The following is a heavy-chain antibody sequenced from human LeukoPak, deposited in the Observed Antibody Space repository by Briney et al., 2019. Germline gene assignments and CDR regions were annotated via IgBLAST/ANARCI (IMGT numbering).Heavy chain of an antibody. CDR2: ISAYNGNT. CDR3: ARVDRKSRYSGSYRTHPNYYFDY. J-gene: IGHJ4*02. Sequence: GASVKVSCKASGYTFTSYGISWVRQAPGQGLEWMGWISAYNGNTNYAQKFQGRVTMTRNTSISTAYMELSSLRSEDTAVYYCARVDRKSRYSGSYRTHPNYYFDYWGQGTLVTVSS. V-gene: IGHV1-18*01. D-gene: IGHD1-26*01. CDR1: GYTFTSYG.